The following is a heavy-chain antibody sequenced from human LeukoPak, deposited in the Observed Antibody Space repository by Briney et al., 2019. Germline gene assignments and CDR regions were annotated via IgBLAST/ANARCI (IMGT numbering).Heavy chain of an antibody. J-gene: IGHJ6*02. V-gene: IGHV5-10-1*01. CDR2: IDPSDSYT. Sequence: GESLSFSCKGSGYSFTGYWISWVRQMPGKGLEWMGRIDPSDSYTNYSPSFQGHVTISADKSISTAYLQWSSLRASDTAMYYCARLPLPKQQLVLHYYYAMDVWGQGTTVTVSS. CDR3: ARLPLPKQQLVLHYYYAMDV. D-gene: IGHD6-13*01. CDR1: GYSFTGYW.